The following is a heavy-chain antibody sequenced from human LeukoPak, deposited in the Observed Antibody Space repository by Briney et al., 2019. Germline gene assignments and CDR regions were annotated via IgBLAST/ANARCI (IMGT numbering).Heavy chain of an antibody. J-gene: IGHJ4*02. CDR2: IWYDGSNK. CDR1: GITFRSYG. Sequence: PGGSLRLSCAASGITFRSYGMHWVRQAPGKGLEWVAFIWYDGSNKYYADSVKGRFTISRDNSKNTLYLQMNGLRAEDTAVYYCAREGSRYCSSTSCYTDWGQGTLVTVSS. D-gene: IGHD2-2*02. V-gene: IGHV3-33*01. CDR3: AREGSRYCSSTSCYTD.